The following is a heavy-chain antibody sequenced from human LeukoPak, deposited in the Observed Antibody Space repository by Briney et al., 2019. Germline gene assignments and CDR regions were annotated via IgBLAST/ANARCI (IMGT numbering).Heavy chain of an antibody. D-gene: IGHD3-10*01. CDR3: ASYGSGSHDY. CDR1: GFTFNTYA. V-gene: IGHV3-15*01. Sequence: GGSLRLSCADSGFTFNTYAMNWVRQAPGKGLGWVGRIKTKTEGGTTDYAAPVKGRFTISRDDSKNTVYLQMNSLKIEDTAVYYCASYGSGSHDYWGQGSLVTVSS. J-gene: IGHJ4*02. CDR2: IKTKTEGGTT.